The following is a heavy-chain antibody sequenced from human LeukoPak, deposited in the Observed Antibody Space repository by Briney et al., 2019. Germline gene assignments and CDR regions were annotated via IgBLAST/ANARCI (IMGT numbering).Heavy chain of an antibody. CDR3: ATSPGLAYCGGDCYSVDY. CDR2: INPDSGNT. CDR1: GYTFTAYY. Sequence: GASVKVSCKASGYTFTAYYIHWVRQAPGQGLEWMGWINPDSGNTNYAQKLQGRVTMTTDTSTSTAYMELRSLRSDDTAVYYCATSPGLAYCGGDCYSVDYWGQGTLVTVSS. V-gene: IGHV1-18*04. J-gene: IGHJ4*02. D-gene: IGHD2-21*01.